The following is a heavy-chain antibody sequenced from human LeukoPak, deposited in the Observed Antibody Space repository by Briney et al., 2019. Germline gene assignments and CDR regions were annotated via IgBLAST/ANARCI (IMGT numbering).Heavy chain of an antibody. CDR2: IKPSDGST. Sequence: ASVKVSCKASGYTFTSYYMHWVRQAPGQGLEWMRIIKPSDGSTSYAQNFQGRVTMTRDTSTSTVYMELSSLRSDDTAVYYCARRWCSSTSCQFDYWGQGTLVTVSS. CDR3: ARRWCSSTSCQFDY. J-gene: IGHJ4*02. V-gene: IGHV1-46*01. D-gene: IGHD2-2*01. CDR1: GYTFTSYY.